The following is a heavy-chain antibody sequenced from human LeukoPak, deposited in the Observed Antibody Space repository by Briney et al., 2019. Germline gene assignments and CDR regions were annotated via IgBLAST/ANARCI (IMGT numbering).Heavy chain of an antibody. V-gene: IGHV4-4*07. Sequence: SETLSLTCSVSGGSISSYYGSWIRQPAGRGLEWIGRISDSGSTNYNPSLRSRVTMSVDTSKNQLSLKLTSVTAADTAVYYCASGSGWQVDYWGQGILVTVS. CDR1: GGSISSYY. D-gene: IGHD6-19*01. CDR3: ASGSGWQVDY. J-gene: IGHJ4*02. CDR2: ISDSGST.